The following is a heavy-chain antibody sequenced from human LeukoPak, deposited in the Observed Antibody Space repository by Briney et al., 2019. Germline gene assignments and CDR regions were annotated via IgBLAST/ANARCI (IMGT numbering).Heavy chain of an antibody. Sequence: GGSLRLSCAASGFTFSDYGMHWVRQAPGKGLEWVAIVRYDGTHQYYTDSVEGRFIISRDNSMNTLYLQMNSLRTEDTAVYYCVKDQAGGWGQGTLVTVSS. CDR3: VKDQAGG. CDR2: VRYDGTHQ. CDR1: GFTFSDYG. D-gene: IGHD6-19*01. J-gene: IGHJ4*02. V-gene: IGHV3-30*02.